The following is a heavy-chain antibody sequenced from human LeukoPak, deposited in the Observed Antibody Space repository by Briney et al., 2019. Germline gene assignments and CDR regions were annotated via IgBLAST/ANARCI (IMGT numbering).Heavy chain of an antibody. CDR1: GGSISSGSYY. CDR3: ARGPYSYDSSGAFDI. Sequence: PSQTLSLTCTVSGGSISSGSYYWSWIRQPAGKGLEWIGRISSSGSTNYNPSLKSRVTISVDTSKNQFSLKLSSVTAADTAVYFCARGPYSYDSSGAFDIWGQGTMVTVSS. V-gene: IGHV4-61*02. D-gene: IGHD3-22*01. J-gene: IGHJ3*02. CDR2: ISSSGST.